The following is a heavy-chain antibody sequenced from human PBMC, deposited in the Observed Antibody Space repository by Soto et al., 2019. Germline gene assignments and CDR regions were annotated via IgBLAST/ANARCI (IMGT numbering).Heavy chain of an antibody. CDR2: ISGSGGST. CDR3: AKDSPPTYCSSTSCYTSPWFDP. V-gene: IGHV3-23*01. D-gene: IGHD2-2*02. Sequence: PGGSLRLSCTASAFTFSSYAMSWVREAPGKGLEWVSAISGSGGSTYYADSVKGRLTISRDNSKNTLYLQMNSLRAEDTAVYYCAKDSPPTYCSSTSCYTSPWFDPWGQGTLVTVSS. J-gene: IGHJ5*02. CDR1: AFTFSSYA.